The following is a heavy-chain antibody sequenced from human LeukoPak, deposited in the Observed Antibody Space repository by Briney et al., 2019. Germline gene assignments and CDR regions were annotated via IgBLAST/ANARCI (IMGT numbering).Heavy chain of an antibody. CDR2: IYYTGRT. J-gene: IGHJ3*02. V-gene: IGHV4-39*01. CDR1: GGSISTSTYY. CDR3: ARQKDAFDI. Sequence: SETLSLTCTVSGGSISTSTYYWGWIRQPPEKGLEWIGTIYYTGRTYYIPSLKSRVTISVDTSKNQFSLKLSSVTAADTAVYYCARQKDAFDIWGQGTMVTVSS.